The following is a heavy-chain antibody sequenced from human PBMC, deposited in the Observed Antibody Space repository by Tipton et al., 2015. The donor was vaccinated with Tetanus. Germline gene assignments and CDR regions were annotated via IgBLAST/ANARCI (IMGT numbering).Heavy chain of an antibody. CDR2: LYYSGDT. CDR1: GGSIISADHY. V-gene: IGHV4-31*03. CDR3: ARDEGGGRVGRLNWLAP. D-gene: IGHD3-16*01. J-gene: IGHJ5*02. Sequence: TLSLTCTVSGGSIISADHYWSWIRQPTGKGLEWIGYLYYSGDTYYNPSLKSRVSMSVDTSKNQLSLKLSSVTAADPAVYYCARDEGGGRVGRLNWLAPGGQGPLVTVSS.